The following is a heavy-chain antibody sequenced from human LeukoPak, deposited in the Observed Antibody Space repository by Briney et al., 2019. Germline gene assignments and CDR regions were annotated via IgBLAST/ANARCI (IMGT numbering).Heavy chain of an antibody. CDR3: ARDSGYYYGSGYDY. V-gene: IGHV3-30-3*01. D-gene: IGHD3-10*01. CDR2: ISYDGSNK. J-gene: IGHJ4*02. Sequence: GGSLRLSCAASGFTFSSYAMHWVRQAPGKGLEWVAVISYDGSNKYYADSVKGRFTISRDNAKNSLYLQMNSLRDEDTAVYYCARDSGYYYGSGYDYWGQGTLVTVSS. CDR1: GFTFSSYA.